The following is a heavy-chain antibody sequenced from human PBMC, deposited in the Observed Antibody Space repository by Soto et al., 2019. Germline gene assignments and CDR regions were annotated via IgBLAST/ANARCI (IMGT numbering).Heavy chain of an antibody. CDR2: ISSSSSYI. Sequence: GESLKISCAASRFTFSSYSMNWVRQAPGKGLEWVSSISSSSSYIYYTDSVKGRFTISRDNAKNSLYLQMNSLRAEDTAVYYCAREQQLVDYWGQGTLVTVSS. V-gene: IGHV3-21*01. CDR1: RFTFSSYS. J-gene: IGHJ4*02. CDR3: AREQQLVDY. D-gene: IGHD6-6*01.